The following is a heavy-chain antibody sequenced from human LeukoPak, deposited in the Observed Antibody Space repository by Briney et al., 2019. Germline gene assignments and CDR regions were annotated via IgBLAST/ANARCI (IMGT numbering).Heavy chain of an antibody. Sequence: SETLSLTCTVSGGSISSGGYYWGWIRQHPGKGLEWIGYIYYSGSTYYNPSLKSRVTISVDTSKNQFSLKLSSVTAADTAVYYCARVQTVELPYFDYWGQGTLVTVSS. CDR2: IYYSGST. CDR3: ARVQTVELPYFDY. D-gene: IGHD4-11*01. CDR1: GGSISSGGYY. V-gene: IGHV4-31*03. J-gene: IGHJ4*02.